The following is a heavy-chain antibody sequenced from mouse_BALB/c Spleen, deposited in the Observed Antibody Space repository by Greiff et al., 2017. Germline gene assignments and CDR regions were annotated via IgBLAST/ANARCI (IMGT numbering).Heavy chain of an antibody. D-gene: IGHD3-1*01. CDR3: ARSTARAFMDY. J-gene: IGHJ4*01. CDR2: ISSGSSTI. CDR1: GFTFSSFG. Sequence: EVKLVESGGGLVQPGGSRKLSCAASGFTFSSFGMHWVRQAPEKGLEWVAYISSGSSTIYYADTVKGRFTISRDNPKNTLFLQMTSLRSEDTAMYYCARSTARAFMDYWGQGTSVTVSS. V-gene: IGHV5-17*02.